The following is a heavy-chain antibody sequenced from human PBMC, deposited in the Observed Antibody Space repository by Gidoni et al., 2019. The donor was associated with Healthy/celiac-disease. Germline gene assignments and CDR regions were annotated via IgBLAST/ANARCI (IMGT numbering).Heavy chain of an antibody. Sequence: QVQLVQSGAEVKKPGASVKVSCKASGYTFTSYGLSWVREAPGQGLEWMGWISAYNGNTNYAKKLQGRVTMTTDTSTSTAHMELRSLRSDDTAVYYCARVKTPYGSGNLDYWGQGTLVTVSS. CDR3: ARVKTPYGSGNLDY. CDR2: ISAYNGNT. D-gene: IGHD3-10*01. V-gene: IGHV1-18*01. CDR1: GYTFTSYG. J-gene: IGHJ4*02.